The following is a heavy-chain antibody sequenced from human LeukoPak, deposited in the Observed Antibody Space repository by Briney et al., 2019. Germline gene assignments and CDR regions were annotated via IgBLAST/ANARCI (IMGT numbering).Heavy chain of an antibody. CDR3: ASLAGGYFIDH. D-gene: IGHD1-26*01. V-gene: IGHV3-7*01. J-gene: IGHJ4*02. Sequence: GGSLRLSCAASGFTFSSYWMSWVRQAPGKGLEWVATVREDGAVKYYVDSVKGRITISRDNAKNSLYLQINSPRVEDTAVYYCASLAGGYFIDHWGQGTLVTVSS. CDR2: VREDGAVK. CDR1: GFTFSSYW.